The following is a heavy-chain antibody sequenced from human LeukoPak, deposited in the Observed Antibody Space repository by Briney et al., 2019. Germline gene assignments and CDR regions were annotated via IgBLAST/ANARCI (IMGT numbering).Heavy chain of an antibody. D-gene: IGHD3-10*01. Sequence: SETLSLTCTVSGGSISSYYWSWIRQPPGRGLEWIGYIYYSGSTNHNPSLKSRVTISVDTSKNQFSLKLSSVTAADTAVYYCASGRWFGESIDYWGQGTLVTVSS. V-gene: IGHV4-59*01. J-gene: IGHJ4*02. CDR2: IYYSGST. CDR1: GGSISSYY. CDR3: ASGRWFGESIDY.